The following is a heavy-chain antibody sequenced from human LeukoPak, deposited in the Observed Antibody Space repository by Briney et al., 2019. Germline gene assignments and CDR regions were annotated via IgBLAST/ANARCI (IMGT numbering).Heavy chain of an antibody. D-gene: IGHD3-10*01. CDR3: ARDVRLSGSYMFDP. CDR1: GFTFSSYS. Sequence: GGSLRLSCAASGFTFSSYSMNWVRQAPGKGLEWVSSISSSSSYIYYADSVKGRFTISRDNAKNSLYLQMNSLRAEDTAVYYCARDVRLSGSYMFDPWGQGTLVTVTS. CDR2: ISSSSSYI. V-gene: IGHV3-21*01. J-gene: IGHJ5*02.